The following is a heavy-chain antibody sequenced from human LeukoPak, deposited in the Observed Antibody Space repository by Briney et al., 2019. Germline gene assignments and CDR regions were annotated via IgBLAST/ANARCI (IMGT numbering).Heavy chain of an antibody. Sequence: PSQTLSLTCTVSGGSISSGSYYWSWIRQPAGKGLEWIGRIYTSGSTNYNPSLKSRVTISVDTSKNQFSLKLSSVTAADTAVYYCARRKGYYYGSGKYDYWGQGTLVTVSS. CDR2: IYTSGST. D-gene: IGHD3-10*01. CDR3: ARRKGYYYGSGKYDY. CDR1: GGSISSGSYY. V-gene: IGHV4-61*02. J-gene: IGHJ4*02.